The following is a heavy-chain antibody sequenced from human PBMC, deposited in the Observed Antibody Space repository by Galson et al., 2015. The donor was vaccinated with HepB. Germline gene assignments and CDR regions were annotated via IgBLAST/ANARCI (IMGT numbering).Heavy chain of an antibody. Sequence: SVKVSCKASGYTFTSYAMHWVRQAPGQRLEWMGWINAGNGNTKYSQKFQGRVTITRDTSASTAYMELSSLRSEDTAVYYCARSKSWGSDAFDIWGQGTMVTVSS. D-gene: IGHD7-27*01. CDR2: INAGNGNT. CDR1: GYTFTSYA. CDR3: ARSKSWGSDAFDI. J-gene: IGHJ3*02. V-gene: IGHV1-3*01.